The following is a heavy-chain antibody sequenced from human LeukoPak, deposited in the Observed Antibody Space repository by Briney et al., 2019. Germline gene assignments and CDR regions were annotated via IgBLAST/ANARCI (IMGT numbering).Heavy chain of an antibody. CDR2: IIPILGIA. CDR3: ARETAVAGTDY. Sequence: SVKVSCKASGGTFSSYAISWVRQAPGQGLEWMGRIIPILGIANYAQKFQGRVTITADKSTSTAYMELSSLRSEGTAVYYCARETAVAGTDYWGQGTLVTVSS. J-gene: IGHJ4*02. CDR1: GGTFSSYA. D-gene: IGHD6-19*01. V-gene: IGHV1-69*04.